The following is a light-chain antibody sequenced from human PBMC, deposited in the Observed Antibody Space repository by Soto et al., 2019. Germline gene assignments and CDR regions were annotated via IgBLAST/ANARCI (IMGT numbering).Light chain of an antibody. J-gene: IGKJ4*01. CDR3: QQRSDWPST. CDR1: QSVSSY. CDR2: DAS. Sequence: EIVLTQSPATLSLSPGERATLSCRASQSVSSYLAWYQQKPAQAPRLLIYDASNRATGIPARFSGSGSGTDLTLTSSSLEHEEFAVYYGQQRSDWPSTFGGGTKVQIK. V-gene: IGKV3-11*01.